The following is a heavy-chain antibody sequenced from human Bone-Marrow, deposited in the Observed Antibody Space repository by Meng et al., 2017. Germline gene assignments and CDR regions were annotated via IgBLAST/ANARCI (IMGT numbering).Heavy chain of an antibody. CDR1: GGSISSSSYY. V-gene: IGHV4-39*07. CDR2: IYYSGST. CDR3: ARGGLRYFDWLLSGAFDI. D-gene: IGHD3-9*01. Sequence: SETLSLTCTVSGGSISSSSYYWGWIRQPPGKGLEWIGSIYYSGSTYYNPSLKSRVTISVDTSKNQFSLKLSSVTAADTAVYYCARGGLRYFDWLLSGAFDIWGQGTIVTVSS. J-gene: IGHJ3*02.